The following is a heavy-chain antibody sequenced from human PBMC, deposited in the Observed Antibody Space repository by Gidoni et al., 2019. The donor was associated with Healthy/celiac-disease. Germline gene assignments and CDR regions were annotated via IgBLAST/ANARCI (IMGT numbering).Heavy chain of an antibody. CDR1: GFTVSSNY. V-gene: IGHV3-53*01. CDR2: IYSGGST. CDR3: AREQREYSSSWYYYGMDV. D-gene: IGHD6-13*01. Sequence: EVQLVESGGGLIQPGGSLRLFCAASGFTVSSNYMSWVRQAPGKGLEWVSVIYSGGSTYYADSVKGRFTISRDNSKNTLYVQMNSLRAEDTAVYYCAREQREYSSSWYYYGMDVWGQGTTVTVSS. J-gene: IGHJ6*02.